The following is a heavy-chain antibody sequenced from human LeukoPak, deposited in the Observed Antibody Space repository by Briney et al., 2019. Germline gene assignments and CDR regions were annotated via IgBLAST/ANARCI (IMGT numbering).Heavy chain of an antibody. Sequence: SVKVSCKASGGTFSSYAFSWVRQAPGQGLEWMGRIIPIFGVANSAQKFQGRVTITADKSTSTAYMELSSLRSEDTAVYHCAREDEGGYYDSSGSWFDPWGQGTLVTVSS. CDR1: GGTFSSYA. J-gene: IGHJ5*02. CDR2: IIPIFGVA. D-gene: IGHD3-22*01. CDR3: AREDEGGYYDSSGSWFDP. V-gene: IGHV1-69*04.